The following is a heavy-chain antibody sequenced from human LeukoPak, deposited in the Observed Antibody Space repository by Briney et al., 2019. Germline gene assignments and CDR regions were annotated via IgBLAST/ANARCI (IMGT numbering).Heavy chain of an antibody. CDR2: IYYSGST. D-gene: IGHD1-26*01. J-gene: IGHJ5*02. V-gene: IGHV4-30-4*08. CDR1: GGSIITGDYY. Sequence: SQTLSVTCTVSGGSIITGDYYWSWIRPPPPTGLPWIGFIYYSGSTYYNSSLKSRVTISVDTSTIQFSLKLSSVTAADTAVYYCARVRVGAHWFDPWGQGTLVTVSS. CDR3: ARVRVGAHWFDP.